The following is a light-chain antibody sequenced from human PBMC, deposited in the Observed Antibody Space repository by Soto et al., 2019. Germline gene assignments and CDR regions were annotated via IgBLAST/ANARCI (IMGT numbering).Light chain of an antibody. J-gene: IGKJ2*01. CDR3: QQRNTLYT. CDR2: DAS. V-gene: IGKV3-11*01. CDR1: QSVGDY. Sequence: EIELTQSPSTLSLSLGERATLSCRASQSVGDYLAWYQQQPGKAPKLLISDASNRTAGIPARFSGSGSGTDFTLTISSLEPEDSAVYYCQQRNTLYTFGQGTKLEIK.